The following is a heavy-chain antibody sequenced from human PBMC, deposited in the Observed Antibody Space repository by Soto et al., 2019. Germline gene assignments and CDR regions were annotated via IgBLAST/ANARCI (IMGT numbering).Heavy chain of an antibody. CDR2: IKQDGSEK. Sequence: EVQLVESGGGLVQPGGSLRLSCAASGFTFSRYWMSWVRQAPGKGLEWVANIKQDGSEKYYVESVKGRFTMSRDNTKNSLYLQMNSLRAEDTAVYYCVRDDTRRNTDFWSGHYTTDAFDIWGQGRMVTVSS. CDR3: VRDDTRRNTDFWSGHYTTDAFDI. V-gene: IGHV3-7*01. D-gene: IGHD3-3*01. J-gene: IGHJ3*02. CDR1: GFTFSRYW.